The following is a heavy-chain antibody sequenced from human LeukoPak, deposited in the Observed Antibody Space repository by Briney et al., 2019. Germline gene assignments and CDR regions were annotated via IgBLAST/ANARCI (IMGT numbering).Heavy chain of an antibody. CDR2: ISSSGNTI. CDR3: ASLRRIVGATSDY. D-gene: IGHD1-26*01. J-gene: IGHJ4*02. Sequence: PGGSLRLSCAASGFTSSSYEMNWVRQAPGKGLGWVSYISSSGNTIYYADSVKGRFTISRDNAKNSLYLQMNRLRAEDTAVYYCASLRRIVGATSDYWGQGILVTVSS. V-gene: IGHV3-48*03. CDR1: GFTSSSYE.